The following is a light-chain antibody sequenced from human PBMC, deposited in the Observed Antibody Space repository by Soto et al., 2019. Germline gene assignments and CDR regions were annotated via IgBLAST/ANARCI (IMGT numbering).Light chain of an antibody. V-gene: IGKV3-20*01. CDR3: QQYGNAPLA. J-gene: IGKJ4*01. CDR1: QSVSTY. CDR2: GAS. Sequence: EIVLTQAPATLSLSPGERATLSCRASQSVSTYLAWYQQQPGRAPRLLIYGASSRATDIPDRFSGSVSGTDFTLTISRLEPEDFGVYYCQQYGNAPLAFGGGTRV.